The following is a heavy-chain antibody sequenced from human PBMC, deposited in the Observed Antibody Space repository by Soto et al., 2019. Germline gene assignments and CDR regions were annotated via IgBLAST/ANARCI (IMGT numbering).Heavy chain of an antibody. D-gene: IGHD2-21*02. CDR2: IYYSGST. J-gene: IGHJ4*02. Sequence: SAPLSLTCPVSGGSLSSRDYYWSWIRQPPGKGLEWIGYIYYSGSTYYNPSLKSRVTISVDTSKNQFSLKLSSVTAADTAVYYCARDTDLTVVTTLYYWGKGTPGNVTS. CDR1: GGSLSSRDYY. V-gene: IGHV4-30-4*01. CDR3: ARDTDLTVVTTLYY.